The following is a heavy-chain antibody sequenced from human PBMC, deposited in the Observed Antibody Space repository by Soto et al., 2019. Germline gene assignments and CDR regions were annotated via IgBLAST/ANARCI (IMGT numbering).Heavy chain of an antibody. V-gene: IGHV3-30-3*01. CDR2: ISYDGSNK. CDR1: GFTFSSYA. D-gene: IGHD1-26*01. Sequence: ESGGGVVQPGRSLRLSCAASGFTFSSYAMHWVRQAPGKGLEWVAVISYDGSNKYYADSVKGRFTISRDNSKNTLYLQMNSLRAEDTAVYYCARELVSGYYGMDVWGQGTTVTVSS. J-gene: IGHJ6*02. CDR3: ARELVSGYYGMDV.